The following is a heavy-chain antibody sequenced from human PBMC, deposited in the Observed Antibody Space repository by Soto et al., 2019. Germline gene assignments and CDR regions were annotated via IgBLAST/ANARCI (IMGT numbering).Heavy chain of an antibody. V-gene: IGHV4-4*02. J-gene: IGHJ3*01. CDR2: ISHSGTT. CDR1: NGSISSSIW. Sequence: QVQLQESGPGLVKPSGTLSLTCAVSNGSISSSIWWSWVRQSPGKGLEWIWEISHSGTTNYKPSLNGQISIPVDTSKDNFSLRLTSVVAADTAVYFCAKPRTAGDSFYTWGPGTKVTLSA. CDR3: AKPRTAGDSFYT. D-gene: IGHD2-21*01.